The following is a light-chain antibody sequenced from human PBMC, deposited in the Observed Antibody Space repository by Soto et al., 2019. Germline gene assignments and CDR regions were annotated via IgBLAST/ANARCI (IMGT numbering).Light chain of an antibody. CDR3: QSSDTRMSGYV. CDR2: DNN. CDR1: ISDIVGGYY. Sequence: QSVLTHSPSVSRAPGQRFTLSFTGSISDIVGGYYVHWYQQLPVAAPKLLIYDNNNRPSVVPDRFSCSKSGASASLDITGLKAEDEADYYCQSSDTRMSGYVFGTWTKVTVL. V-gene: IGLV1-40*01. J-gene: IGLJ1*01.